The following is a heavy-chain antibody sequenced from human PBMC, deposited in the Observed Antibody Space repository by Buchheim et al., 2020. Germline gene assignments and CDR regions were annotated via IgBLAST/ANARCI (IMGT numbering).Heavy chain of an antibody. V-gene: IGHV3-74*01. Sequence: EVQLVESGGGLVQPGGSLRLSCAASGFTFSSYWMHWVRQVPGKGLVWVSRINSDGSSTSYADSVKGRFTISRDNAKNTLYLQMNSLRAEDTAVYYCARDGYSSGWLEFWYFDLWGRGTL. CDR2: INSDGSST. D-gene: IGHD6-19*01. CDR3: ARDGYSSGWLEFWYFDL. CDR1: GFTFSSYW. J-gene: IGHJ2*01.